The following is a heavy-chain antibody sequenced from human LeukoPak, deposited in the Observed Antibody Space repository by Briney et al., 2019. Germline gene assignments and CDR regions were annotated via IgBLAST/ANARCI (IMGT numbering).Heavy chain of an antibody. D-gene: IGHD2-2*01. CDR3: VRGYQLLPDAFDI. J-gene: IGHJ3*02. V-gene: IGHV4-59*01. CDR2: ISYSGST. CDR1: GGSISTYS. Sequence: SETLSLTRTVPGGSISTYSWIYIWQPPRKGLSWIGNISYSGSTKYNPSLKSRVTISLDTSKNQFSLKLSSVTAADTAVYYCVRGYQLLPDAFDIWGQGTMVTVSS.